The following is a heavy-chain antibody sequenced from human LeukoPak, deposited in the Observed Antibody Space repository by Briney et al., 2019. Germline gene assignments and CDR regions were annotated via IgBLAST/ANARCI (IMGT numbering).Heavy chain of an antibody. CDR2: FDPEDGET. J-gene: IGHJ5*02. Sequence: ASVKVSCKVSGYTLTELSMHWVRQAPGKGLEWMGGFDPEDGETIYAQKFQGRVTMTEDTSTDTAYMELSSLRSEDTAVYYCATGLGWAGQGNWFDPWGQGTLVIVSS. CDR3: ATGLGWAGQGNWFDP. D-gene: IGHD6-19*01. CDR1: GYTLTELS. V-gene: IGHV1-24*01.